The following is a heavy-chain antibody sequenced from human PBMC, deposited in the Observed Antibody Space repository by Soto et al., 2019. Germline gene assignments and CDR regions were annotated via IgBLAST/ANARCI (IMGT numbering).Heavy chain of an antibody. CDR3: AREFKGDLVVVVAARGSYFDS. J-gene: IGHJ4*02. CDR2: ITSSGSSI. D-gene: IGHD2-15*01. CDR1: GGMYIDFD. V-gene: IGHV3-11*01. Sequence: SQRVCWAASGGMYIDFDVSWIRQTTGKGLEWVSYITSSGSSIYYADSVKGRFTISRDNAKNSLYLQMNSLRAEDTAMYYCAREFKGDLVVVVAARGSYFDSWGQGTLVTVSS.